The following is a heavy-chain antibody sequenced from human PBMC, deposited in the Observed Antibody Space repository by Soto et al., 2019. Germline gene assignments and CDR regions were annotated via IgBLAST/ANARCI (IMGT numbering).Heavy chain of an antibody. Sequence: QVLLQESGPELVKPSETLSLICNVSGGSVSSGYWTWIRQAPGKGLEWIGYVYYTRNTNYNPSLRSRVSISVDTSKNQLSLKLTSVTAADTAVYYCARVIFTYCGGICYHADGFDPWGQGTLVTVSS. J-gene: IGHJ5*02. CDR3: ARVIFTYCGGICYHADGFDP. D-gene: IGHD2-21*02. V-gene: IGHV4-59*02. CDR2: VYYTRNT. CDR1: GGSVSSGY.